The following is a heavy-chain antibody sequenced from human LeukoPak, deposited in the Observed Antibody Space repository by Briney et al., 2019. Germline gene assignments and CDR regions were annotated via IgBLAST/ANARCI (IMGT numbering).Heavy chain of an antibody. CDR1: GGTFSSYA. CDR3: ASGSSGYPLNWFDP. V-gene: IGHV1-69*13. J-gene: IGHJ5*02. CDR2: ISPIFGTA. D-gene: IGHD3-22*01. Sequence: SVKVSFKASGGTFSSYAISWVRQAPGQGLEWMGGISPIFGTANYAQNFQGRVTITADESTSTAYMELSSLRSEDTAVYYCASGSSGYPLNWFDPWGQGTLVTVSS.